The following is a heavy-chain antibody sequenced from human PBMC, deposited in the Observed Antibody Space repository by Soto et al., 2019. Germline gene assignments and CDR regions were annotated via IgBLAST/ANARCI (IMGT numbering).Heavy chain of an antibody. V-gene: IGHV3-11*06. J-gene: IGHJ3*02. D-gene: IGHD3-10*01. CDR1: GFTFSDYY. CDR3: ARPMVRGVIPDAFDI. Sequence: GGSLRLSCAASGFTFSDYYMSWIRQAPGKGLEWVSYISSSSSYTNYADSVKGRFTISRDNAKNSLYLQMNSLRAEDTAVYYCARPMVRGVIPDAFDIRCEGTMVTVSS. CDR2: ISSSSSYT.